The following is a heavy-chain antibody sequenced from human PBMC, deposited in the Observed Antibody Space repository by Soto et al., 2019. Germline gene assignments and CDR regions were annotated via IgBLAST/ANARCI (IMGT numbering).Heavy chain of an antibody. CDR2: IYHSGST. V-gene: IGHV4-59*12. Sequence: SETMSLTCTVSGGSISSYYWNWIRQPPGKGLEWIGEIYHSGSTNYNPSLKSRVTISVDKSKNQFSLKLSSVTAADMAVYYCASIILTGYYIDYWGQGTLVTVSS. CDR3: ASIILTGYYIDY. D-gene: IGHD3-9*01. J-gene: IGHJ4*02. CDR1: GGSISSYY.